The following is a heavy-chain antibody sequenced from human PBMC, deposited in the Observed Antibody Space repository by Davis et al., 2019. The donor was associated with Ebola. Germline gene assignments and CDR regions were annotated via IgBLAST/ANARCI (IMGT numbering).Heavy chain of an antibody. CDR1: GLDFYKYI. CDR2: ITVTSNFG. CDR3: SRGVAGGPLDY. J-gene: IGHJ4*02. V-gene: IGHV3-21*01. Sequence: GGSLRLSCTASGLDFYKYIMPWVPQAPGKAQQPVSSITVTSNFGYYADSLEGRFTISRDNAKNSLYLQMNSLRAEDTAVYYCSRGVAGGPLDYWGQGTLVTVSS. D-gene: IGHD2-8*02.